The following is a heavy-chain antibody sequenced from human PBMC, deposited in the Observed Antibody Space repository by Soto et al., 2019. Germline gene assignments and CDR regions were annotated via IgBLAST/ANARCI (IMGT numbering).Heavy chain of an antibody. J-gene: IGHJ4*02. V-gene: IGHV1-18*01. CDR2: ISASNGST. Sequence: ASVKVSCKASGYAFSFGFSWVRQAPGQGLEWMGWISASNGSTNSAQKFRGRISLTTDTSTNTAYLDLLSLTSDDTAVYFCATYYFGSGSYYRFDNWGQGTLVTVSS. CDR1: GYAFSFG. CDR3: ATYYFGSGSYYRFDN. D-gene: IGHD3-10*01.